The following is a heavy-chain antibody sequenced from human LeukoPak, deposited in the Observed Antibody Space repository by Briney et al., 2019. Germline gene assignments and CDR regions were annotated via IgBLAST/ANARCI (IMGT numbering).Heavy chain of an antibody. J-gene: IGHJ6*02. CDR1: GYTFTGYY. CDR3: ARGDQDFWSYGMDV. D-gene: IGHD3-3*01. CDR2: INPNSGGA. Sequence: ASVKVSCKTSGYTFTGYYMHWVRQAPGQGLEWMGWINPNSGGANYAQKFQGRVTMTRDTSISTAYMDLSRLRFDDTAVYYCARGDQDFWSYGMDVWGQGTTVTVSS. V-gene: IGHV1-2*02.